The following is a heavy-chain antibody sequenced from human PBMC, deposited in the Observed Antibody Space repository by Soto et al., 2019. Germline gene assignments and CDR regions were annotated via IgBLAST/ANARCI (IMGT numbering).Heavy chain of an antibody. CDR1: GFTFSSHA. Sequence: QVQLVESGGGVVQPGRSLRLSCAASGFTFSSHAMHWVRQAPGKGLEWVAVMWYDGSFKYYADSVKGRFTISRDNSKNMLYLQMNSLRAEDTAVYYCARAGKGISSGFRWFDPWGQGTLVTVSS. CDR3: ARAGKGISSGFRWFDP. CDR2: MWYDGSFK. V-gene: IGHV3-33*01. D-gene: IGHD6-6*01. J-gene: IGHJ5*02.